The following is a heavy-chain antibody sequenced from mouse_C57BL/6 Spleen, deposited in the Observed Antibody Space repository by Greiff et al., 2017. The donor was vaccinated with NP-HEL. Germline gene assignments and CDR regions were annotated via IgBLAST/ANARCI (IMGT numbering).Heavy chain of an antibody. J-gene: IGHJ2*01. CDR3: ATNWDADY. V-gene: IGHV1-82*01. D-gene: IGHD4-1*01. CDR1: GYAFSSSW. CDR2: IYPGDGDT. Sequence: VKLMESGPELVKPGASVKISCKASGYAFSSSWMNWVKQRPGKGLEWIGRIYPGDGDTNYNGKFKGKATLTADKSSSTAYMQLSSLTSEDSAVYFCATNWDADYWGQGTTLTVSS.